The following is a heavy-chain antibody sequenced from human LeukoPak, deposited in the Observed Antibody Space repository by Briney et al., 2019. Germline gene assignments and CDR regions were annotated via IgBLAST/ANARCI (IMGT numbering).Heavy chain of an antibody. CDR2: ISSSSSYI. Sequence: GGSLRLSCAASGFTFSSYSMNWVRQAPGKGLEWVSSISSSSSYIHYADSVKGRFTISRDNAKNSLYLQMNSLRAEDTAVYYCARDYSGWGRDFDYWGQGTLVTVSS. CDR3: ARDYSGWGRDFDY. CDR1: GFTFSSYS. D-gene: IGHD6-19*01. J-gene: IGHJ4*02. V-gene: IGHV3-21*01.